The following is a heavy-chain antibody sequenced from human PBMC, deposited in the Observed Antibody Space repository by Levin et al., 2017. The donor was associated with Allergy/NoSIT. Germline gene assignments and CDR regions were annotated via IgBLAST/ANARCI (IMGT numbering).Heavy chain of an antibody. CDR3: ARDSAVAGDADFDY. V-gene: IGHV3-7*04. CDR1: GFTFSSYW. D-gene: IGHD6-19*01. J-gene: IGHJ4*02. Sequence: SGGSLRLSCAASGFTFSSYWMSWVRQAPGKGLEWVANIKQDGSEKYYVDSVKGRFTISRDNAKNSLYLQMNSLRAEDTAVYYSARDSAVAGDADFDYWGQGTLVTVSS. CDR2: IKQDGSEK.